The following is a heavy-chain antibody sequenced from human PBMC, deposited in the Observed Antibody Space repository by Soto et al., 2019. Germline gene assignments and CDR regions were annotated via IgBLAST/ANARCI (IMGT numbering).Heavy chain of an antibody. CDR2: ISGSAATT. CDR1: GFTFSSYD. CDR3: ARDRSYYDSSGSYSPPY. V-gene: IGHV3-23*01. J-gene: IGHJ4*02. D-gene: IGHD3-22*01. Sequence: GGSLRLSCAASGFTFSSYDMNWVRQAPGKGLEWVSAISGSAATTHFADSVKGRFTISRDNSKNTLYLQMNSLRAEDTAVYYCARDRSYYDSSGSYSPPYWGQGTLVTVSS.